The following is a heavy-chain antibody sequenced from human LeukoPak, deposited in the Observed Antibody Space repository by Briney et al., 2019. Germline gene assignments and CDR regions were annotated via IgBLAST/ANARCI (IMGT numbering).Heavy chain of an antibody. CDR3: ARGGFDYSNYVWFDP. J-gene: IGHJ5*02. V-gene: IGHV1-8*01. D-gene: IGHD4-11*01. CDR2: MNPNSGNT. Sequence: ASVKVSCKASGYTFTSYDINWVRQATGQGLEWMGWMNPNSGNTGYAQKFQGRVTMTRNTSISTAYMELSSLRSEATAVYYCARGGFDYSNYVWFDPWGQGTLVTVSS. CDR1: GYTFTSYD.